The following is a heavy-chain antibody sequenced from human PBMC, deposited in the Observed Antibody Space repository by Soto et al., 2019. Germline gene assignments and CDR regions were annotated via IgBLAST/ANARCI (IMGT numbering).Heavy chain of an antibody. D-gene: IGHD2-21*01. CDR2: ISGSDDRT. J-gene: IGHJ4*02. CDR1: GFTFSNYA. CDR3: TKGGRGIGIFFDS. Sequence: EVQLLESGGGLEQPGGSLRLSCVAPGFTFSNYAMNWIRQAPGKGLEWVSSISGSDDRTFFADSVKGRFTISRDNSKDTVFLKMNNLRGEDTALYYCTKGGRGIGIFFDSWGQGTLVSVSS. V-gene: IGHV3-23*01.